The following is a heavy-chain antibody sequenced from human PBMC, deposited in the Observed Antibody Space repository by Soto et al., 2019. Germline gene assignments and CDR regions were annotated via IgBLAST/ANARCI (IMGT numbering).Heavy chain of an antibody. D-gene: IGHD3-3*01. CDR1: GCNFADYC. V-gene: IGHV5-51*01. CDR2: IYPSDSDT. CDR3: ARGGVSTRTFDY. Sequence: PGEPLKISWKGSGCNFADYCIGWMRQMPGKGLELMGIIYPSDSDTRYRPSFQGQVTISADKSISSAYLQWSSLRASDTAMYYCARGGVSTRTFDYWGQGTPVTVSS. J-gene: IGHJ4*02.